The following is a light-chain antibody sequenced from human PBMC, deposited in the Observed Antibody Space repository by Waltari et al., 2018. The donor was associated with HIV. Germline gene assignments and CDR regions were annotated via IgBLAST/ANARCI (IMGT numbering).Light chain of an antibody. V-gene: IGKV1-33*01. J-gene: IGKJ4*01. CDR1: QDITNY. CDR3: QPSDNLPLT. CDR2: DAS. Sequence: DIHMTQSPCSLSGSGGDSGTITCQARQDITNYLIWYQTKPGKAPKVLIFDASTLETGVPSRFSGRGSGTDFSFTITSLQPEDIATYYCQPSDNLPLTFGGGPKVEIK.